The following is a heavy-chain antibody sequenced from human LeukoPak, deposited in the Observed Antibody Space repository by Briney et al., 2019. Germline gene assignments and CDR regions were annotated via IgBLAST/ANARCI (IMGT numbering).Heavy chain of an antibody. CDR1: GFSFSSYE. D-gene: IGHD1-26*01. CDR2: ISSSGSIM. Sequence: PGGSLRLSCAASGFSFSSYEMNWVRQAPGKGLEWVSYISSSGSIMYSADSVKGRFTISRDNAKNTLYLQMNSLRAEDTAVYYCARGTHEWELLGSFDYWGQGTLVTVSS. V-gene: IGHV3-48*03. CDR3: ARGTHEWELLGSFDY. J-gene: IGHJ4*02.